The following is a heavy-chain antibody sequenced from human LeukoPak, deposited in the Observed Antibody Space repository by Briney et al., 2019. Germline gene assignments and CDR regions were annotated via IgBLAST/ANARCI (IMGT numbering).Heavy chain of an antibody. Sequence: ASVKVSCKASGCTFTSYAMHWVRQAPGQRLEWMGWINAGNGNTKYSQKFQGRVTITRDTSASTAYMELSSLRSEDTAVYYCARGFAVVVPAAIGYWGQGTLVTVSS. V-gene: IGHV1-3*01. D-gene: IGHD2-2*02. CDR1: GCTFTSYA. CDR3: ARGFAVVVPAAIGY. J-gene: IGHJ4*02. CDR2: INAGNGNT.